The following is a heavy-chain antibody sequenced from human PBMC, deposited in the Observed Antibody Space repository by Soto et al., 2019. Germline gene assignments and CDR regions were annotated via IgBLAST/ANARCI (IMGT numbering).Heavy chain of an antibody. CDR3: ARGFWSESGYDYPHFDY. CDR2: IYYSGST. Sequence: SETLSLTCTVSGGSISSGGYYWSWIRQHPGKGLEWIGYIYYSGSTYYNPSLKSRVTISVDTSKNQFSLKLSSVTAADTAVYYCARGFWSESGYDYPHFDYWGQGTLVTVSS. J-gene: IGHJ4*02. D-gene: IGHD5-12*01. CDR1: GGSISSGGYY. V-gene: IGHV4-31*03.